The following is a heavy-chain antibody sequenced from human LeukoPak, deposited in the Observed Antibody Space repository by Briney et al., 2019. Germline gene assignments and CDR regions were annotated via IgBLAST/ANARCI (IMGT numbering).Heavy chain of an antibody. D-gene: IGHD6-19*01. V-gene: IGHV3-53*01. CDR1: GFTVSSNY. CDR3: ARVPPALSGWEIYFDY. J-gene: IGHJ4*02. Sequence: GGSLRLSCAASGFTVSSNYMSWVRQAPGKGLGWVSVIYSGGSTYYAYSVKGRFTISRDNSKNTLYLQMNSLRAEDTAVYYCARVPPALSGWEIYFDYWGQGTLVTVSS. CDR2: IYSGGST.